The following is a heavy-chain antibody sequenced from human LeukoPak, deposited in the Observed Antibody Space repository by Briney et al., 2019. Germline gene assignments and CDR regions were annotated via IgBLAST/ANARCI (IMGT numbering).Heavy chain of an antibody. J-gene: IGHJ5*02. CDR2: IYYSGST. V-gene: IGHV4-59*08. Sequence: SETLSLTCTVSGGSISGYYWSWIRQPPGKGLEWIGYIYYSGSTNYNPSLKSRVTISVDTSKNQFSLKLRSVTAADTAVYYCARVSTMVRGVLFLTRPLRRNWFDPWGQGTLVTVSS. CDR3: ARVSTMVRGVLFLTRPLRRNWFDP. D-gene: IGHD3-10*01. CDR1: GGSISGYY.